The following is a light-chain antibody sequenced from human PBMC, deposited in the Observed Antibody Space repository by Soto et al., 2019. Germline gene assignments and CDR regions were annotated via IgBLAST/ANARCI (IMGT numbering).Light chain of an antibody. J-gene: IGLJ1*01. CDR1: NSDIGDYSY. CDR3: CSYAATKAFG. V-gene: IGLV2-11*01. Sequence: QSVLTQPRSVSGSPGQSVTVSCTGSNSDIGDYSYVSWYQKHPDKAPRLMIFDVNKRPSGVPERFSGSKSGNTASLTISGLQAEDEADYYCCSYAATKAFGVGTGTKVTVL. CDR2: DVN.